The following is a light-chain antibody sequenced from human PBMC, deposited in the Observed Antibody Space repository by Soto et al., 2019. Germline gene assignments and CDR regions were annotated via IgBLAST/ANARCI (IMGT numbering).Light chain of an antibody. Sequence: IVLTQSPGTLSLSPGERATLSCRASQTVSGTYVAWYQQKPGQTPRLLIYGASSRATGIPDRFSGSGSGTDFTLTISRLEPEDFAVYYCQQYGDSPFTFGPGTKVDIK. CDR2: GAS. CDR1: QTVSGTY. V-gene: IGKV3-20*01. J-gene: IGKJ3*01. CDR3: QQYGDSPFT.